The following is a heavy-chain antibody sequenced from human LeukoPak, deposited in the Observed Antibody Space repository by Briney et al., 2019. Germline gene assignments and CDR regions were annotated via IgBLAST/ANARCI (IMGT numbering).Heavy chain of an antibody. CDR1: GYTFTGYY. Sequence: ASVTVSCRPSGYTFTGYYMHWVRQAPGQGLEWMGRINPNSGGTNYAQKFQGRVTMTRDTSIRTAYMELSRLRSDDTAVYYCARWGSTARGGYWGQGTLVTVSS. D-gene: IGHD3-16*01. CDR3: ARWGSTARGGY. CDR2: INPNSGGT. J-gene: IGHJ4*02. V-gene: IGHV1-2*06.